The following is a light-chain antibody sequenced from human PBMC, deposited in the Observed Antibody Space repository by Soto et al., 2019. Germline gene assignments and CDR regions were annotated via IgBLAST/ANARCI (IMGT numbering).Light chain of an antibody. J-gene: IGKJ4*01. CDR3: QQYKNWPLT. V-gene: IGKV3-15*01. CDR2: GAS. CDR1: QSVSSN. Sequence: DIVLTQSPGTLSLSPGERATLSCRASQSVSSNLAWYQQKPGQAPRLLIYGASTRATGIPARFSGSGSGTEFTLTIGSLQSEDFAVYYCQQYKNWPLTFGGGTKVDIK.